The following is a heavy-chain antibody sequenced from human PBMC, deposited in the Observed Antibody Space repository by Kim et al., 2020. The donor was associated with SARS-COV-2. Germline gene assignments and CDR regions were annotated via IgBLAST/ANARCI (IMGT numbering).Heavy chain of an antibody. CDR1: GGSISSYY. J-gene: IGHJ4*02. Sequence: SETLSLTCTVSGGSISSYYWSWIRQPPGKGLEWIGYIYYSGSTNYNPSLKSRVTISVDTSKNQFSLKLSSVTAADTAVYYCARYRGYSGYDFDYWGQGTLVTVSS. CDR3: ARYRGYSGYDFDY. CDR2: IYYSGST. V-gene: IGHV4-59*01. D-gene: IGHD5-12*01.